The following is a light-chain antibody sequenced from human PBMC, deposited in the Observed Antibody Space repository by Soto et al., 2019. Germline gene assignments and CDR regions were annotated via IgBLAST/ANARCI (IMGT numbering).Light chain of an antibody. Sequence: QSVLTQPASVSGSPGQSITISCTGTNSEVGNYKYVSWYQQHPGKAPKLMIYDVNNRPSGVSNRFSGSKSGITASLTISGLQAEDEADYYCSSYTSSSTYVFGTGTKVTVL. CDR3: SSYTSSSTYV. J-gene: IGLJ1*01. CDR2: DVN. V-gene: IGLV2-14*01. CDR1: NSEVGNYKY.